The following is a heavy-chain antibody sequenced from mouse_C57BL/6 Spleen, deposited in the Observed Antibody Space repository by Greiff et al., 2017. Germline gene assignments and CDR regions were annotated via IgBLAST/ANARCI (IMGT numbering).Heavy chain of an antibody. J-gene: IGHJ1*03. Sequence: VQLQQPGAELVRPGTSVKLSCKASGYTFTSYWMHWVKQRPGQGLEWIGVIDPSDSYTNYNQKFKGKATLTVDTSSSTAYMQLSSLTSEDSAVYYWATGSITTVVARGNFDVWGTGTTVTVSS. D-gene: IGHD1-1*01. CDR1: GYTFTSYW. V-gene: IGHV1-59*01. CDR2: IDPSDSYT. CDR3: ATGSITTVVARGNFDV.